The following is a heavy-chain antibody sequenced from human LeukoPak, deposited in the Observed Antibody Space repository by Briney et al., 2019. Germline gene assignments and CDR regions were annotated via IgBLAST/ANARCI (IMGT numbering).Heavy chain of an antibody. J-gene: IGHJ4*02. CDR1: GYSITSSW. CDR3: AIYSDAYYFDH. Sequence: GAFLKICCKGSGYSITSSWIGWVRQMPGQGLEWMGIIYPGDSDTRYSPSCQGQVTISADKSISTAYLQWSSLKASDTAMYYCAIYSDAYYFDHWGQGTLVTVSA. CDR2: IYPGDSDT. V-gene: IGHV5-51*01. D-gene: IGHD1-26*01.